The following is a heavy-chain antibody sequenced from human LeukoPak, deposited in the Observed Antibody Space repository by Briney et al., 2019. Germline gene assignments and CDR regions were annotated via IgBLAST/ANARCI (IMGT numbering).Heavy chain of an antibody. CDR3: ARQVVSSGYLSNNWFDP. CDR2: IYYSGST. V-gene: IGHV4-59*08. Sequence: SETLSLTCTVSGGSISSYYWSWIRQPSGKGLEWIGYIYYSGSTNYNPSLKGRVTISVDTSKNQFSLKLSSVTAADTAVYYCARQVVSSGYLSNNWFDPWGQGTLVTVSS. CDR1: GGSISSYY. D-gene: IGHD3-22*01. J-gene: IGHJ5*02.